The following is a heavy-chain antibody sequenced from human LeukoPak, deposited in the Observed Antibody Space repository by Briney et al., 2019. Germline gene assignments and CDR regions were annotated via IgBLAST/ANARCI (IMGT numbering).Heavy chain of an antibody. D-gene: IGHD5-24*01. CDR1: GYSISNGYY. V-gene: IGHV4-38-2*02. CDR3: ARGRDGFNSLPFDY. Sequence: AETLSLTCTVSGYSISNGYYWGWIRQPPGKGLEWVGSISHRGSTYYNPSLRSRITISLDRSKQKFSLKLTSVTAADTAVYYCARGRDGFNSLPFDYWGQGTLVTVSS. J-gene: IGHJ4*02. CDR2: ISHRGST.